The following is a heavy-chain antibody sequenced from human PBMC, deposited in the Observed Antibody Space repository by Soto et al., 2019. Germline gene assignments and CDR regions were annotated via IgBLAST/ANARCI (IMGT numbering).Heavy chain of an antibody. J-gene: IGHJ6*03. V-gene: IGHV4-59*01. CDR2: IYYSGST. Sequence: QVQLQESGPGLVKPSETLSLTCTVSGGSISSDYWSWIRQPPGKGLEWIGYIYYSGSTNYNPSLRSRVTISVDTSKNQFSLKLSSVTAADTAVYYCARVAYGSGSYYYYYYYMDVWGKGTTVTVSS. CDR3: ARVAYGSGSYYYYYYYMDV. CDR1: GGSISSDY. D-gene: IGHD3-10*01.